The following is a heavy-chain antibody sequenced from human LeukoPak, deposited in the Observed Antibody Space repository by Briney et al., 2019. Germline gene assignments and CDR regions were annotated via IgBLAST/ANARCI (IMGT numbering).Heavy chain of an antibody. D-gene: IGHD1-26*01. Sequence: SETLSLTRTVSGGSISSYYWNWIRQPAGKGLEYIGRTYTGGSTNYNPSLKSRVTMSVDTSKNQFSLKLSSVTAADTAVYYCVGGTYYGGDSWGQGTLVTVSS. CDR2: TYTGGST. CDR1: GGSISSYY. CDR3: VGGTYYGGDS. V-gene: IGHV4-4*07. J-gene: IGHJ4*02.